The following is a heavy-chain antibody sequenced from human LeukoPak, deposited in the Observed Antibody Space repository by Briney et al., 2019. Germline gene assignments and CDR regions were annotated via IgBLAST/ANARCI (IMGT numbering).Heavy chain of an antibody. CDR1: GGSVSSGSYY. CDR2: IYYSGST. CDR3: VRDSGIAAAGTPN. D-gene: IGHD6-13*01. V-gene: IGHV4-61*01. Sequence: PSETLSLTCTVSGGSVSSGSYYWSWIRQPPGKGLEWIGYIYYSGSTNYNPSLKSRVTISVDTSKNQFSLKLSSVTAADTAVYYCVRDSGIAAAGTPNWGQGTLVTVSS. J-gene: IGHJ4*02.